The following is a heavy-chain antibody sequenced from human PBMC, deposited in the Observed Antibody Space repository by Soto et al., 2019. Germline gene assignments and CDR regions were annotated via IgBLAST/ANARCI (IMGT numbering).Heavy chain of an antibody. V-gene: IGHV3-21*01. Sequence: GGSLRLSCAASGFTFSSYSMNWVRQAPGKGLEWVSSISSSSSYIYYADSVKGRFTISRDNAKNSLYLQMNSLRAEDTAVYYCARFQPAPYYYYYMDVWGKGTTVTVSS. D-gene: IGHD2-2*01. CDR2: ISSSSSYI. J-gene: IGHJ6*03. CDR3: ARFQPAPYYYYYMDV. CDR1: GFTFSSYS.